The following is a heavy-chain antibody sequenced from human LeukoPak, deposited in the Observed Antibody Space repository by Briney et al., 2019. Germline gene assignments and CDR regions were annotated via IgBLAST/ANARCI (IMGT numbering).Heavy chain of an antibody. Sequence: SQTPPLISGLVGDSSSSNSAASYWVRRSPSRGLEWLGRSFPRSKWYNDYAVFVKSRITLNPDTSKNQFSLQLNSVTPADTAVYYCTRETSLRYYDFWSGWDYWGQGTLVTVSA. V-gene: IGHV6-1*01. CDR3: TRETSLRYYDFWSGWDY. J-gene: IGHJ4*02. D-gene: IGHD3-3*01. CDR2: SFPRSKWYN. CDR1: GDSSSSNSAA.